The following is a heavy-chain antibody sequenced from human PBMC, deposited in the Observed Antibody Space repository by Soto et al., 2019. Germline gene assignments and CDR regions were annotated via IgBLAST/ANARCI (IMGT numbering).Heavy chain of an antibody. Sequence: QVQLVQSGAEVKKPGSSVKVSCKASGGTFSSYTISWVRQAPGQGLEWMGRIIPILGIANYAQKFQGRVTXNAXKXKSTAYMELSSLRSEDTAVYYCVYCGGDCSIPEVDYWGQGTLVTVSS. V-gene: IGHV1-69*02. CDR1: GGTFSSYT. CDR2: IIPILGIA. CDR3: VYCGGDCSIPEVDY. D-gene: IGHD2-21*02. J-gene: IGHJ4*02.